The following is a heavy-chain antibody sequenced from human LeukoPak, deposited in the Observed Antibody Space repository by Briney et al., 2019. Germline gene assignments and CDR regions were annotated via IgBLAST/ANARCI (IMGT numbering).Heavy chain of an antibody. CDR2: ISYDGSKK. Sequence: GGTLRLSCAASGFTFSSYNMHWVRQAPGKGLEWVATISYDGSKKYYADSVKDRFTISRDNSKNTLYLQMKSLRAEDTAVYYCARRAGAYSHPYDYWGQGTLVTVSS. CDR1: GFTFSSYN. CDR3: ARRAGAYSHPYDY. J-gene: IGHJ4*02. V-gene: IGHV3-33*05. D-gene: IGHD4/OR15-4a*01.